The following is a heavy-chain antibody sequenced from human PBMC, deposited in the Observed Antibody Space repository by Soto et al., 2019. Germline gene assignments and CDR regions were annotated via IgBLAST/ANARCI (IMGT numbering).Heavy chain of an antibody. D-gene: IGHD4-17*01. V-gene: IGHV2-5*02. CDR3: ARKGYGDYPMAS. CDR1: GFSLSTSGVG. Sequence: QITLKESGPSLVKPTQTLTLPCTFSGFSLSTSGVGVGWFRQPPGKALEGRADIYWDDYKNHSPSLKSRPTTNKDTTKSQVVHTTTNMDPVDTATYYCARKGYGDYPMASWGQGTLVTVSS. CDR2: IYWDDYK. J-gene: IGHJ5*02.